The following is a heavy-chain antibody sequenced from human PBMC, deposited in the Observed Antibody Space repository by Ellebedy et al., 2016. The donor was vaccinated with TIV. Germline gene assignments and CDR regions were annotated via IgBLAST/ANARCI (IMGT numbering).Heavy chain of an antibody. V-gene: IGHV3-74*03. J-gene: IGHJ4*02. CDR3: ARGGLVGAMDY. CDR2: FNSDGSDT. Sequence: PGGSLRLSCAASGFTFSNSWMHWVRQAPGKGLDWVSRFNSDGSDTTYADSVKGRFTISRDNAKNTLYLQMDSLRAEDTAVYYCARGGLVGAMDYWGQGTLVTVSS. D-gene: IGHD1-26*01. CDR1: GFTFSNSW.